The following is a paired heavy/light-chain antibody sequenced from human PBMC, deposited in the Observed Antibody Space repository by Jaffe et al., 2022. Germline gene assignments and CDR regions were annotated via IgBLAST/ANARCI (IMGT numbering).Heavy chain of an antibody. CDR3: ATVATGSYDWFDP. V-gene: IGHV3-74*01. J-gene: IGHJ5*02. CDR1: GFAFSSNW. Sequence: DVQLVESGGGLVQPGGSLRLSCAASGFAFSSNWMHWVRQAPGKGLVWVARINGDGSRTNYADSLKGRFTISRDNAKNTLYLQMNGLRVEDTAVYYCATVATGSYDWFDPWGQGTPVTVSS. CDR2: INGDGSRT. D-gene: IGHD1-26*01.
Light chain of an antibody. CDR1: TGAVTSGYY. CDR2: NTN. J-gene: IGLJ3*02. V-gene: IGLV7-43*01. Sequence: QTVVTQEPSLTVSPGGTVTLTCASSTGAVTSGYYPNWFQQKPGQAPRALIYNTNNKHSWTPARFSGSLLGGKAALTLSGVQPEDEAEYFCLLFYNNAWVFGGGTKLTVL. CDR3: LLFYNNAWV.